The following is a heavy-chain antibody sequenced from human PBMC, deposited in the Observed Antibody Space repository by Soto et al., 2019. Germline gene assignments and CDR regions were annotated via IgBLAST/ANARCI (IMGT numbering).Heavy chain of an antibody. CDR1: GFSFRSYA. CDR3: ARARIDTPGLED. J-gene: IGHJ4*02. D-gene: IGHD1-26*01. V-gene: IGHV3-30-3*01. Sequence: QVQLVESGGGVVQPGRSLRLSCAASGFSFRSYAMHWVHQAPGKGLEWVAVMSYDGSDKDYADSVKGRFTISRDNSKNTLYLQMSSLRAEDTAVYYCARARIDTPGLEDWGQGTMVTVSS. CDR2: MSYDGSDK.